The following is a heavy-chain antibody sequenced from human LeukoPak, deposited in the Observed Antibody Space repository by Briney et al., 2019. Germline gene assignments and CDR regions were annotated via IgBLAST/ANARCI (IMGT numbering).Heavy chain of an antibody. CDR2: FYHSGIT. CDR1: GYSISSDYY. CDR3: ARGFGLAAAGADY. V-gene: IGHV4-38-2*02. D-gene: IGHD6-13*01. J-gene: IGHJ4*02. Sequence: SETLSLTCTVSGYSISSDYYWGWIRQPPGKGLQWIGTFYHSGITYYNPSLKSRVTISVATSKNHFSLKLSSVTAADTAVYYCARGFGLAAAGADYWGQGTLVTVSS.